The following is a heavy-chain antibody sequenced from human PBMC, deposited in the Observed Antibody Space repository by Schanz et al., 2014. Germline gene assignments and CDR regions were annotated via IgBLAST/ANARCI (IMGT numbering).Heavy chain of an antibody. CDR2: ISWNSGSI. D-gene: IGHD3-16*01. V-gene: IGHV3-9*01. Sequence: EVQLVESGGGLVQPSRSLRLSCAASGFTFDDYAMHWVRQAPGKGLEWVSGISWNSGSIGYEDSVKGRFTISRDDAKNSLYLQMNSLRAEDTALYYCAKDRQNRVNRVGYYYGMDVWGQGTTVTVSS. J-gene: IGHJ6*02. CDR1: GFTFDDYA. CDR3: AKDRQNRVNRVGYYYGMDV.